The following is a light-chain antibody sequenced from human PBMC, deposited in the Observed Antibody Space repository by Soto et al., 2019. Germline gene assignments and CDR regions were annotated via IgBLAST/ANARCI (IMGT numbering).Light chain of an antibody. Sequence: EIALTQSPGTLSLSPGDRATLSCRASQSIGSSYLAWYQQKPGQAPRLLIYGASSRATGIPDRFSGSGSGTDFTLTISRLEPADFAVYYCQQYVSSRYTFGQGTKLEIK. CDR1: QSIGSSY. V-gene: IGKV3-20*01. CDR2: GAS. J-gene: IGKJ2*01. CDR3: QQYVSSRYT.